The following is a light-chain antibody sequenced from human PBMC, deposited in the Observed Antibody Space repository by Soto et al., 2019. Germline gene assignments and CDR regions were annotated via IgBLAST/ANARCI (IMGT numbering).Light chain of an antibody. Sequence: EIVMTQSPATLSVSPGERAILSCRASQSVSTSLAWYQKKPGQAPKLLIFGASTRATGIPARFSGSGSGTEFTLTISSLQSEDLAVYYCQQYYNWPPFNFGQGTKLEI. CDR1: QSVSTS. J-gene: IGKJ2*01. V-gene: IGKV3-15*01. CDR2: GAS. CDR3: QQYYNWPPFN.